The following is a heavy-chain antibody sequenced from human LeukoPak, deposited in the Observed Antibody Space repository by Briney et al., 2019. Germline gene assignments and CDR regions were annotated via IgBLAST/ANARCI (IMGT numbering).Heavy chain of an antibody. CDR3: ARDCREEYYFDY. D-gene: IGHD1-26*01. CDR1: GYTLTELS. CDR2: INPSGGST. J-gene: IGHJ4*02. V-gene: IGHV1-46*01. Sequence: GASVKVSCKVSGYTLTELSMRWVRQAPGQGLEWMGIINPSGGSTSYAQKFQGRVTMTRDTSTSTVYMELSSLRSEDTAVYYCARDCREEYYFDYWGQGTLVTVSS.